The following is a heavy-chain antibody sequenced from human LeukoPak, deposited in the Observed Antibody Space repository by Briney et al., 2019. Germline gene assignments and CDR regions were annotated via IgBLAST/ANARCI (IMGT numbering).Heavy chain of an antibody. D-gene: IGHD4-17*01. CDR3: AKGSGDYTGFDYFDY. V-gene: IGHV3-30*18. CDR2: ISYDGSNT. J-gene: IGHJ4*02. CDR1: GFTFSTYW. Sequence: TGGSLRLSCAASGFTFSTYWMSWVRQAPGKGLEWVALISYDGSNTYYADSVKGRFTISRDNSKNTLSLLMNSLRAEDTAVYYCAKGSGDYTGFDYFDYWGQGTLVTVSA.